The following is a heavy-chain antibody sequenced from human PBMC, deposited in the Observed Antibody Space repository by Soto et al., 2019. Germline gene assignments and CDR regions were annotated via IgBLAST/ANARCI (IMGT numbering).Heavy chain of an antibody. J-gene: IGHJ5*02. V-gene: IGHV4-30-4*01. CDR1: GGSISSGDYY. D-gene: IGHD2-21*02. CDR3: ARPMLVTQTCFDP. Sequence: QVQLQESGPGLVKPSQTLSLTCTVSGGSISSGDYYWSWIRQPPGKGLEWIGYIYYSGSTYYNPSLKIPVTIPVDTSTTPFSLKLSSVTAAATAVYYCARPMLVTQTCFDPWGQGTLVTVSS. CDR2: IYYSGST.